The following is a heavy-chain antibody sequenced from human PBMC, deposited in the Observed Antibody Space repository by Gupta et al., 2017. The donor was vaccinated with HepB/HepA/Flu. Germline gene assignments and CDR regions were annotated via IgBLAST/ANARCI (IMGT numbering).Heavy chain of an antibody. V-gene: IGHV1-2*02. CDR2: INPNSGGT. CDR1: GYTFTGYY. CDR3: ARDRGSGSYYPYYYYYMDV. J-gene: IGHJ6*03. D-gene: IGHD3-10*01. Sequence: QVQLVQSGAEVKKPGASVTVSCKASGYTFTGYYMHWVRKAPGQGLEWMGWINPNSGGTNYAQKFQGRVTMTRDTSISTAYMELSRLRSDDTAVYYCARDRGSGSYYPYYYYYMDVWGKGTTVTVSS.